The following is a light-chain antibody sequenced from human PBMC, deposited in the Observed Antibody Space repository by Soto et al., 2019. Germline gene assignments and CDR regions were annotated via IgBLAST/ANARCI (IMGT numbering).Light chain of an antibody. V-gene: IGKV3-11*01. Sequence: EIVLTQSPGTLSLSPGERATLSCRASQRISGYLAWYQQRPGQAPRLLIYDASNRATGIPVRFSGSGSGTEFTLTINSLQPDDFATYYCQQYKSYWTFGQGTKVDI. CDR3: QQYKSYWT. CDR1: QRISGY. J-gene: IGKJ1*01. CDR2: DAS.